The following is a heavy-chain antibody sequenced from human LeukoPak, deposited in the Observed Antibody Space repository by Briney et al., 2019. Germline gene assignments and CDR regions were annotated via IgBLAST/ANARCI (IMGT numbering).Heavy chain of an antibody. CDR2: IYYSGST. CDR1: GGSISSGSYY. V-gene: IGHV4-39*01. Sequence: SETLSLTCTVSGGSISSGSYYWGWIRQPPGKGLEWIGSIYYSGSTYYNPSLKSRVTISVDTSKNQFSLKLSSVTAADTAVYYCARSGGGLYYDILTGWPTNGFDPWGQGTLVTVSS. J-gene: IGHJ5*02. CDR3: ARSGGGLYYDILTGWPTNGFDP. D-gene: IGHD3-9*01.